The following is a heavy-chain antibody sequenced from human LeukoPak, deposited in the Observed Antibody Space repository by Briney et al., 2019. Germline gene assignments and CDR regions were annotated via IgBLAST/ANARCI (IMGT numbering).Heavy chain of an antibody. CDR1: GFTFNSYA. CDR2: VSYGGSNK. J-gene: IGHJ5*02. V-gene: IGHV3-30*04. CDR3: ARDES. Sequence: QAGGSLRLSCAASGFTFNSYAFHWVRQAPGKGLEWVAVVSYGGSNKYYADSVKGRFTISRDDSKNTVYLQMDRLRPEDTAVYYCARDESWGQGTLVTVSS.